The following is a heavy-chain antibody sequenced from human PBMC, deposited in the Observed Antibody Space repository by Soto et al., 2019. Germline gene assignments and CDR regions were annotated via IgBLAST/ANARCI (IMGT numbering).Heavy chain of an antibody. V-gene: IGHV3-9*01. D-gene: IGHD1-26*01. CDR3: AKELLRWGSGSGDAFDI. J-gene: IGHJ3*02. CDR2: ISWNSGSI. Sequence: GGSLRLSCAASGFTFDDYAMHWVRQAPGKGLEWVSGISWNSGSIGYADSVKGRFTISRDNAKNSLYLQMNSLRAEDADLYYCAKELLRWGSGSGDAFDIWGQGTMVTVSS. CDR1: GFTFDDYA.